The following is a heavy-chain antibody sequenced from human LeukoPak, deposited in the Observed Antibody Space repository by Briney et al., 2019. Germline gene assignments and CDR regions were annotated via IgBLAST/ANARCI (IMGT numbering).Heavy chain of an antibody. D-gene: IGHD2-2*01. V-gene: IGHV1-18*01. J-gene: IGHJ5*02. CDR3: AREGGYCSSTSCYVMRSWFDP. CDR1: GYTFTSYG. Sequence: ASVKVSCKASGYTFTSYGISWVRQAPGQGLEWMGWISAYNGNTNYAQKLQGRVTMTTDTSTSTAYMELRSLRSDDTAVYYCAREGGYCSSTSCYVMRSWFDPWGQGTLVTVSS. CDR2: ISAYNGNT.